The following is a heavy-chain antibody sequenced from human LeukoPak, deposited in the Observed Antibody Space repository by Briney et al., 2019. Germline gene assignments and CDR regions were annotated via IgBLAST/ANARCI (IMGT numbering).Heavy chain of an antibody. CDR1: GYTFTGYY. J-gene: IGHJ4*02. D-gene: IGHD3-22*01. CDR3: ARPYYYETSGYYPFDY. CDR2: INPNSGGT. Sequence: ASVKVSCKASGYTFTGYYMHWVRQAPGQGLEWMGWINPNSGGTNYAQKFQGRVTMTRDTSISTAYMELSSLRSDDTAVYYCARPYYYETSGYYPFDYWGQGTLVTVSS. V-gene: IGHV1-2*02.